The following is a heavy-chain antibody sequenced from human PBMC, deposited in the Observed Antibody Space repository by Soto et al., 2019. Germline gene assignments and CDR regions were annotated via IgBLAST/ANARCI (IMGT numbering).Heavy chain of an antibody. D-gene: IGHD1-26*01. CDR3: VRDGTKNLRDRFEP. V-gene: IGHV4-4*07. Sequence: SKNLSLTCSVSFASLRLYSWRWIRQPPGKGLEWIGRIYATGDTDYNPSLKSRISMSVDMSKKQFSLTLRSVTAADTAIYYCVRDGTKNLRDRFEPWGRGILVTVSS. CDR1: FASLRLYS. J-gene: IGHJ5*02. CDR2: IYATGDT.